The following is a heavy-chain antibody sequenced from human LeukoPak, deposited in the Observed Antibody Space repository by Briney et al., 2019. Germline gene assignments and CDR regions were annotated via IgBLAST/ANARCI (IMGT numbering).Heavy chain of an antibody. Sequence: GGSLRLSCAASGFTFSSYAMSWVRQAPGKGLEWVSAISGSGGSTSYADSVKGRFTISRDNSKNTLYLQMNSLRAEDTAVYYCAKLPATTVTFYWYFDLWGRGTLVTVSS. V-gene: IGHV3-23*01. D-gene: IGHD4-17*01. CDR3: AKLPATTVTFYWYFDL. CDR2: ISGSGGST. CDR1: GFTFSSYA. J-gene: IGHJ2*01.